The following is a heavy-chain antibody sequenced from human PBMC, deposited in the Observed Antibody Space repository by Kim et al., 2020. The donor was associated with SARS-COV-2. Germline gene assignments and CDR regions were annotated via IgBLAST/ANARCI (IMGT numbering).Heavy chain of an antibody. J-gene: IGHJ4*02. CDR1: GFTINNYD. CDR2: ISGSGDRT. V-gene: IGHV3-23*01. D-gene: IGHD3-22*01. Sequence: GGSLRLSCAASGFTINNYDLTWVRQAPGKGLEWVSVISGSGDRTYYADSVKGRFTISRDNSKNTLYLQMSSLRAEDTAMYYCAKVNRPYHYESSGRNFWGQGTLVTVSS. CDR3: AKVNRPYHYESSGRNF.